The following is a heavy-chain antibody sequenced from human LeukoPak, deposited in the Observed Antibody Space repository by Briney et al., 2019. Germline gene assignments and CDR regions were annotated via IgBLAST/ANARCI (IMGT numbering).Heavy chain of an antibody. CDR3: AGGSYYGSGSRPGYFDH. J-gene: IGHJ4*02. Sequence: PGGSLRLSGAASGFSVNNNYMNWVRQAPGKGLEWVSVKDNFGNTYYTDSVKGRFTISRDISKNTVYLQMNTLSAEDTAVYYCAGGSYYGSGSRPGYFDHWGQGTLVTVSS. CDR2: KDNFGNT. D-gene: IGHD3-10*01. V-gene: IGHV3-53*01. CDR1: GFSVNNNY.